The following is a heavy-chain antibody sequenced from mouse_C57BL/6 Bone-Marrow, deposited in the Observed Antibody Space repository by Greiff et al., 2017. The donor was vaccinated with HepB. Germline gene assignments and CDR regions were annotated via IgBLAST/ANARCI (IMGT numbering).Heavy chain of an antibody. J-gene: IGHJ3*01. Sequence: ESGPGLVKPSQSLSLTCSVTGYSITSGYNWNWIRQFPGNKLEWMGYISYDGSNNYNPSLKNRISITRDTSKNQFFLKLNSVTTEDTATYYCARDRIYYDYDEGFAYWGQGTLVTVSA. CDR1: GYSITSGYN. CDR2: ISYDGSN. D-gene: IGHD2-4*01. V-gene: IGHV3-6*01. CDR3: ARDRIYYDYDEGFAY.